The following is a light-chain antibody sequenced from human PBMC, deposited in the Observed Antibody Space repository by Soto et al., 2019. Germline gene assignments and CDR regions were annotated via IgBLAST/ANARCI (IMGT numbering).Light chain of an antibody. J-gene: IGKJ5*01. Sequence: EIVLTQSPGTLSLSPGERATLSCRARKTVSSSYLAWYQQKPGQAPRLLIYGASSRATGIPDRFSGSGSGTDFTLTISRLEPEDFAVYYCQQYGSSPPITFGQGTRLEIK. CDR1: KTVSSSY. CDR3: QQYGSSPPIT. CDR2: GAS. V-gene: IGKV3-20*01.